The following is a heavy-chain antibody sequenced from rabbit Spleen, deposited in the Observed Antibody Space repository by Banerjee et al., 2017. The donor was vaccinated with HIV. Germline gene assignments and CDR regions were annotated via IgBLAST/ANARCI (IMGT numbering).Heavy chain of an antibody. Sequence: QEQLVESGGGLVKPGASLTLTCTASGFSFSNKYVMCWVRQAPGKGLEWIACIYTTGTWTYYASWAKGRFTISKTSTTVTLQMTSLTAADTATYFCARLSSDWTYLELWGPGTLVTVS. V-gene: IGHV1S45*01. CDR2: IYTTGTWT. J-gene: IGHJ4*01. D-gene: IGHD8-1*01. CDR3: ARLSSDWTYLEL. CDR1: GFSFSNKYV.